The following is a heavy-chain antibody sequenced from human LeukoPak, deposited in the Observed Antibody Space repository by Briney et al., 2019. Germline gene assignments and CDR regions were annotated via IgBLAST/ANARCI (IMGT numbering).Heavy chain of an antibody. J-gene: IGHJ5*02. V-gene: IGHV4-59*12. D-gene: IGHD3-22*01. CDR2: IYHSGST. CDR1: GGSISSDY. CDR3: ARYHYDSSGYYYWFDP. Sequence: SETLSLTCTVSGGSISSDYWSWIRQPPGKGLEWIGYIYHSGSTNYNPSLKSRVTIAVATSKNQFSLELSSVTAADTAVYYCARYHYDSSGYYYWFDPWGQGTLVTVSS.